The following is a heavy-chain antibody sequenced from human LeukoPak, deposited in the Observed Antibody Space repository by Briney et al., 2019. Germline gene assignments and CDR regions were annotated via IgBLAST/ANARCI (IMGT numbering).Heavy chain of an antibody. D-gene: IGHD1-7*01. J-gene: IGHJ4*02. V-gene: IGHV3-11*04. CDR1: GFTSSDYY. CDR3: AREDDWNYEDY. CDR2: ISSSGSSI. Sequence: GGSLRLSCAASGFTSSDYYMSWIRQAPAKGLERVSYISSSGSSINYADSVKGRFTISRDNAKNSLYLQMNSLRAEDTAIYYCAREDDWNYEDYWGQGTLVTVSS.